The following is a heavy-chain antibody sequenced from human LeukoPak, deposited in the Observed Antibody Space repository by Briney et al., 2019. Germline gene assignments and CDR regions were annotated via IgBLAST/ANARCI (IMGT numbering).Heavy chain of an antibody. Sequence: GESLKISCKGSGYSFTSYWIGWVRQVPGKGLEWMGIIYPGDSDTRYSPSFQGQVTISADKSISTAYLQWSSLKASDTAMYYCARQKGSSWYENWFDPWGQGTLVTVSS. J-gene: IGHJ5*02. CDR3: ARQKGSSWYENWFDP. CDR2: IYPGDSDT. V-gene: IGHV5-51*01. D-gene: IGHD6-13*01. CDR1: GYSFTSYW.